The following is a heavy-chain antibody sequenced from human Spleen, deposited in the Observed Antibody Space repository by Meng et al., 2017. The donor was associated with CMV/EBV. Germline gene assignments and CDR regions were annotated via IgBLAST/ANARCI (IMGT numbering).Heavy chain of an antibody. Sequence: GESLKISCAASGFTFSSYSMNWVRQAPGKGLEWVSSISSSSSYINYADSVKGRFTISRDNAKNSLYLQMNSLRAEDTAVYYCARESDYYYYGMDVWGQGTTVTVSS. CDR3: ARESDYYYYGMDV. CDR2: ISSSSSYI. V-gene: IGHV3-21*01. CDR1: GFTFSSYS. J-gene: IGHJ6*02.